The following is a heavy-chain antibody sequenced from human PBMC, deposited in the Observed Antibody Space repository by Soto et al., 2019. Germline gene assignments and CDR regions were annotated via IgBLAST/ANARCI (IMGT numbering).Heavy chain of an antibody. CDR3: ARERYYYGSGSSGYGMDV. J-gene: IGHJ6*02. Sequence: GGSLRLSCAASGFTFSSYGMHWVRQAPGKGLEWVAVIWYDGSNKYYADSVKGRFTISRDNSKNTLYLQMNSLRAEDTAVYYCARERYYYGSGSSGYGMDVWGQGTTVTVSS. CDR1: GFTFSSYG. D-gene: IGHD3-10*01. CDR2: IWYDGSNK. V-gene: IGHV3-33*01.